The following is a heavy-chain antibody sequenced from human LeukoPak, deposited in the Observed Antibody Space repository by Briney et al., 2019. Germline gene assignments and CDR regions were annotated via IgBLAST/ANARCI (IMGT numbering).Heavy chain of an antibody. J-gene: IGHJ4*02. CDR2: ISPGDSDT. CDR3: ARVDSAMARPFDY. CDR1: GSLFPTYW. V-gene: IGHV5-51*01. Sequence: GESLKIYCKVSGSLFPTYWIAWVRQMPGKGLEWMGMISPGDSDTRYSPSFQGKVTMSADKSITTAYLQWGSLKASDTAMYYCARVDSAMARPFDYWGQGTLVTVSS. D-gene: IGHD5-18*01.